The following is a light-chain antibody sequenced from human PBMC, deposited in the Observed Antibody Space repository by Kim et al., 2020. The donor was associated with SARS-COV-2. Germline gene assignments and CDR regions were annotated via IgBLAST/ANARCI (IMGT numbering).Light chain of an antibody. Sequence: QSVLTQPPSVSAAPGQKVTISCSGGSSNIGNHYVSWYQHLPGTAPKLLIFGNNERPSGIPDRFSGSKSGTSAFLGITGLQTGDEAHYYCGTWDSSLSAVVFGGGTQLTVL. V-gene: IGLV1-51*01. CDR1: SSNIGNHY. CDR3: GTWDSSLSAVV. J-gene: IGLJ2*01. CDR2: GNN.